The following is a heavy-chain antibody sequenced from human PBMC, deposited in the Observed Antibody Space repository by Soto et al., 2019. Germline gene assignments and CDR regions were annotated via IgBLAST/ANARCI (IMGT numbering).Heavy chain of an antibody. J-gene: IGHJ4*02. CDR2: VSTSGRST. CDR3: VKQAHGLDGVAFDY. D-gene: IGHD2-15*01. CDR1: GFIFSEST. V-gene: IGHV3-64D*06. Sequence: GGSVRLSCSASGFIFSESTIYWVRQVPGKGLEAISAVSTSGRSTYYADSVKDRFTISRDNSKNTLFLQMGSLRPEDTAIYYCVKQAHGLDGVAFDYWGQGTQVTVSS.